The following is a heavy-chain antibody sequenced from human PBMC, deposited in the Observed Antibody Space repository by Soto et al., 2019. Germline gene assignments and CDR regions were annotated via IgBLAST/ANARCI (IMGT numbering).Heavy chain of an antibody. J-gene: IGHJ3*02. CDR2: IWYDGSNK. Sequence: GGSLRLSCAASGFTFSSYGMHWVRQAPGKWLEWVAVIWYDGSNKYYADSVKGRFTISRDNSKNTLYLQMNSLRAEDTAVYYCARSKVAVAATLAYDAFDIWGQGXMVTV. D-gene: IGHD2-15*01. CDR3: ARSKVAVAATLAYDAFDI. V-gene: IGHV3-33*01. CDR1: GFTFSSYG.